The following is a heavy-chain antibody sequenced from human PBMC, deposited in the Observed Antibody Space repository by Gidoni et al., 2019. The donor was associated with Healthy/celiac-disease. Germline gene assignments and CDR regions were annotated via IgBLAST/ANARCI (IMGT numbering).Heavy chain of an antibody. Sequence: EVQLVESGGGLVKPGGSLRLSCAASGFTLSNARMSWVRQAPGKGLEWVGRIKSKTDGGTTDYAAPVKGRFTISRDDSKNTLYLQMNSLKTEDTAVYYCTTVLLWFGELYYGMDVWGQGTTVTVSS. CDR1: GFTLSNAR. D-gene: IGHD3-10*01. V-gene: IGHV3-15*01. CDR3: TTVLLWFGELYYGMDV. J-gene: IGHJ6*02. CDR2: IKSKTDGGTT.